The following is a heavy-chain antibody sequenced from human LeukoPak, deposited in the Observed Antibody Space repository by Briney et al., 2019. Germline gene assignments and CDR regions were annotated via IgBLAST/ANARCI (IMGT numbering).Heavy chain of an antibody. V-gene: IGHV3-20*04. CDR3: ARDQAKGFDY. J-gene: IGHJ4*02. Sequence: PGGSLRLSCAASGFTSDDYGMSWVRQAPGKGPEWVSGINWNGGSTGYADSVKGRFTISRDNAKNSLYLQMNSLRAEDTALYYCARDQAKGFDYWGQGTLVTVSS. CDR2: INWNGGST. CDR1: GFTSDDYG.